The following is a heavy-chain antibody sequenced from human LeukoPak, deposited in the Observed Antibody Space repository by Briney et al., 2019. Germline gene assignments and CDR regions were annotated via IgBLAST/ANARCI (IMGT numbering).Heavy chain of an antibody. D-gene: IGHD4-23*01. CDR3: ARNYGGDSNFDY. J-gene: IGHJ4*02. V-gene: IGHV4-30-4*08. CDR1: GGSISSGGYY. Sequence: SQTLSLTCTVSGGSISSGGYYWSWIRQPPGKGLEWIGYIYYSGSTYYSPSLKSRVTISVDTSKNQFSLKLSSVTAADTAVYYCARNYGGDSNFDYWGQGTLVTVSS. CDR2: IYYSGST.